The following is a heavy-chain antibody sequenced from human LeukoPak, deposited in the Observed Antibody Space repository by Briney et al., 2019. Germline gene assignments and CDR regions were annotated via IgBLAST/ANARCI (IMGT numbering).Heavy chain of an antibody. J-gene: IGHJ5*02. CDR2: IIPIFGTA. V-gene: IGHV1-69*13. CDR1: GGTYSSYA. CDR3: ARVRKMAAAGFNWFDP. Sequence: ASVKVPCKASGGTYSSYAISWVRQVPGQGLEWMGGIIPIFGTANYAQKFQGRVTITADESTSTAYMELSSLRSEDTAVYYCARVRKMAAAGFNWFDPWGQGTLVTASS. D-gene: IGHD6-13*01.